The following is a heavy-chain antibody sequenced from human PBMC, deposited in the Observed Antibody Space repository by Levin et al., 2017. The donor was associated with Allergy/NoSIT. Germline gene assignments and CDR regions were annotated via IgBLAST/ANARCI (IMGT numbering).Heavy chain of an antibody. CDR3: ARSTTVTHY. CDR1: GFTFSSYA. J-gene: IGHJ4*02. CDR2: ISYDGSNK. D-gene: IGHD4-17*01. V-gene: IGHV3-30-3*01. Sequence: GGSLRLSCAASGFTFSSYAMHWVRQAPGKGLEWVAVISYDGSNKYYADSVKGRFTISRDNSKNTLYLQMNSLRAEDTAVYYCARSTTVTHYWGQGTLVTVSS.